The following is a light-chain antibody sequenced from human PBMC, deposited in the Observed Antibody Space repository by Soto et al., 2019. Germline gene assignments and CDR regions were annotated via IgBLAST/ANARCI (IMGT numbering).Light chain of an antibody. V-gene: IGKV1-6*01. Sequence: AIQMTQSPSSLSASVGDRVTITCRASQGIRNDLGWYQQKPGKAPKLLIYAASSLQSGVPSRFSGSGSGTDFTLTISSLQPEDFATYYWLQDYNYHWTFGQGTKVEIK. J-gene: IGKJ1*01. CDR2: AAS. CDR1: QGIRND. CDR3: LQDYNYHWT.